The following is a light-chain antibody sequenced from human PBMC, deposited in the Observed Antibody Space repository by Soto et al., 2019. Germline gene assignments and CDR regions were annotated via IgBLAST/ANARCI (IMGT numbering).Light chain of an antibody. CDR2: AAS. V-gene: IGKV1-39*01. J-gene: IGKJ1*01. Sequence: DIQMTQSPSSLSASVGDRVTITCRASQNINYYLNWYQHKPGKAPKLPIYAASSLESGVPSKFSGSGSGTDFTLTISSLQPEDFATYYWLQSFSHPWTFGQGTNVEIK. CDR1: QNINYY. CDR3: LQSFSHPWT.